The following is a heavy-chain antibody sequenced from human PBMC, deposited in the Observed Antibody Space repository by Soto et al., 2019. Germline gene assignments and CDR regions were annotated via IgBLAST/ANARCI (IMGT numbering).Heavy chain of an antibody. J-gene: IGHJ4*02. CDR3: AKDRIWFGRTTEDS. Sequence: EVQLLESGGGLVQPGGSLRLSCAASGFTFRSYAMSWARQAPGKGLEWVSGISDRGDNTYYADSVKGRFTSSRDNSKNPLYLQMHSLRAEDTAIYYCAKDRIWFGRTTEDSWGQGDLVTVSS. CDR2: ISDRGDNT. CDR1: GFTFRSYA. V-gene: IGHV3-23*01. D-gene: IGHD3-10*01.